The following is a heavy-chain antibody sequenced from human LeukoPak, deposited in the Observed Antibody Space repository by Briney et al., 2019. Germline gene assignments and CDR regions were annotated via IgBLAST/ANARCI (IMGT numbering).Heavy chain of an antibody. CDR2: ISWNSGSI. D-gene: IGHD6-19*01. V-gene: IGHV3-9*01. CDR3: AKGANVAVAGTCWFDP. CDR1: GFTFDDYA. Sequence: PGRSLRLSCAAPGFTFDDYAMHWVRQAPGKGLEWVSGISWNSGSIGYADSVKGRFTISRDNAKNSLYLQMNSLRAEDTALYYCAKGANVAVAGTCWFDPWGQGTLVTVSS. J-gene: IGHJ5*02.